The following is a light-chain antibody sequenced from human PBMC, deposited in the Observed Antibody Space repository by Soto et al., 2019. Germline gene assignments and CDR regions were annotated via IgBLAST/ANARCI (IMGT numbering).Light chain of an antibody. CDR1: QSISSW. CDR2: DAS. J-gene: IGKJ1*01. Sequence: GDRVTIPCQGSQSISSWLAWYQQKPGKAPKLLIYDASSLESGVPSRFSGSGSGTEFTLTISSLQPDDFATYYCQQCNSYPLTFGQGTKVDI. V-gene: IGKV1-5*01. CDR3: QQCNSYPLT.